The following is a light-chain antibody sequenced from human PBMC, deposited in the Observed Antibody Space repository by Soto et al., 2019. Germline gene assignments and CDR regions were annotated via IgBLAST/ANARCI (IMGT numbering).Light chain of an antibody. CDR1: QSVSSSY. CDR2: GAS. J-gene: IGKJ1*01. Sequence: EIVLTQSPGTLSLSPGERATLSCRASQSVSSSYLAWYQQKPGQAPRLLIYGASSRATGIPDRFSGSGSGTDFTLTISRLEPEDFAVYYCQQYASSRTLGQGTKVEIK. V-gene: IGKV3-20*01. CDR3: QQYASSRT.